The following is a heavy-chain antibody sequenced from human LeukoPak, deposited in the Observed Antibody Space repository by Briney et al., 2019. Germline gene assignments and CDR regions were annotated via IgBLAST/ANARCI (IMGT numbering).Heavy chain of an antibody. V-gene: IGHV3-11*01. CDR1: GFMFSDYY. J-gene: IGHJ6*02. D-gene: IGHD3-9*01. CDR2: ISSSGSII. CDR3: ARASYDILTGLSWGHYGMGV. Sequence: PGGSLRLSCAASGFMFSDYYMTWIRQAPGKGLEGVSYISSSGSIIYYADSVKGRFTISRDNAKNSLYLQVNSLRAEDTAVYYCARASYDILTGLSWGHYGMGVWGQGTTVTVSS.